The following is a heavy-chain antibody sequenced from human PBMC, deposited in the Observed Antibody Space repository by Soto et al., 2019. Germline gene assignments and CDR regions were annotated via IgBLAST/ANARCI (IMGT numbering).Heavy chain of an antibody. V-gene: IGHV3-64D*06. Sequence: PGGSLRLSCSASEFTFGTYSMHCVRQAPGKGLEYIAGITGNVDSTYYADSVKGRFYISRDNSKNTLYLQMSSLRDEDSGVYYCVKDSIPAGHFYAMDVWGQGTTVTVSS. J-gene: IGHJ6*02. CDR2: ITGNVDST. D-gene: IGHD2-15*01. CDR3: VKDSIPAGHFYAMDV. CDR1: EFTFGTYS.